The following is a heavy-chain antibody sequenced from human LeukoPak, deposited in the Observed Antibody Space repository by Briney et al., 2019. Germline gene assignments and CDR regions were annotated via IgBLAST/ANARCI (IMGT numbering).Heavy chain of an antibody. V-gene: IGHV4-31*03. J-gene: IGHJ4*02. CDR3: ARGGTVATPSY. CDR2: IYYSGST. CDR1: GGSISSGGYY. Sequence: SETLSLTCTVSGGSISSGGYYWSWIRQHPGKSLEWIGYIYYSGSTYYNPSLKSRVTISVDTSKNQFSLNLSSVTAPDTAVYYCARGGTVATPSYWGQGTLVTVSS. D-gene: IGHD4-23*01.